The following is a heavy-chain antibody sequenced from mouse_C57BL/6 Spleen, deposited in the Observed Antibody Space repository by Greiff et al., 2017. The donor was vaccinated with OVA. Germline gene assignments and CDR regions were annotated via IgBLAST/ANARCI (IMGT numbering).Heavy chain of an antibody. CDR3: VRGDY. CDR2: IRSKSNNYAT. J-gene: IGHJ2*01. Sequence: EVPRVESGGGLVQPKGSLKLSCAASGFSFNTYAMNWVRQAPGTGLEWVARIRSKSNNYATSYVDSVKDRFTISRDDSESMLYLQKNNLRTEDTAMYYCVRGDYWGKGTTLTVSS. V-gene: IGHV10-1*01. CDR1: GFSFNTYA.